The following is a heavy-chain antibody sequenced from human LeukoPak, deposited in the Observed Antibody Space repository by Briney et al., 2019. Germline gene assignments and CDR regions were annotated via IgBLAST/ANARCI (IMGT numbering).Heavy chain of an antibody. CDR3: ARSSYGSGSPYYMDV. CDR1: GGSISSNY. J-gene: IGHJ6*03. CDR2: IYHSGST. Sequence: PSETLSLTCTVSGGSISSNYWTWIRQPPGKGLEWIGYIYHSGSTYYNPSLTSRVTISVDTSKNQFSLKLSSVTAADTAVYYCARSSYGSGSPYYMDVWGKGITVTVSS. D-gene: IGHD3-10*01. V-gene: IGHV4-59*12.